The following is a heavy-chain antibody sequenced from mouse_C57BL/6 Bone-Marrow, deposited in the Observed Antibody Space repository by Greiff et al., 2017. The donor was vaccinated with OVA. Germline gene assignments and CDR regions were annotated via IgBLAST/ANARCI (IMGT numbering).Heavy chain of an antibody. CDR1: GFTFSNYW. V-gene: IGHV6-3*01. J-gene: IGHJ2*01. CDR2: IRLKSDNYAT. Sequence: EVKLVESGGGLVQPGGSMKLSCVASGFTFSNYWMNWVRQSPEKGLEWVAQIRLKSDNYATHYAESVKGRFTISRDDSKSSVYLQMNNLRAEDTGIYYCTAEITTVVAYYFDYWGQGTTLTVSS. D-gene: IGHD1-1*01. CDR3: TAEITTVVAYYFDY.